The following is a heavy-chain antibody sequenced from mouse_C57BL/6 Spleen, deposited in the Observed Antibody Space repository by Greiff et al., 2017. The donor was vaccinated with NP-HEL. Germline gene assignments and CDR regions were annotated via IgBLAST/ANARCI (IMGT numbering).Heavy chain of an antibody. Sequence: QVQLQQPGAELVKPGASVKVSCKASGYTFTSYWMHWVKQRPGQGLEWIGRIHPSDSDTNYNQKFKGKATLTVDKSSSTAYMQLSSLTSEDSAVYYCASPSGSGSSGFAYWGQGTLVTVSA. CDR2: IHPSDSDT. V-gene: IGHV1-74*01. J-gene: IGHJ3*01. CDR1: GYTFTSYW. D-gene: IGHD1-1*01. CDR3: ASPSGSGSSGFAY.